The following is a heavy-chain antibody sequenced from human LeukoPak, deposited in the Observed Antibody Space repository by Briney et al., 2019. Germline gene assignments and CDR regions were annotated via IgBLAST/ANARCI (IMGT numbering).Heavy chain of an antibody. D-gene: IGHD2-15*01. CDR3: AKAKVAAATQVGFFDY. Sequence: GGSLRLSCAASGLTFSSYGIHWVRQAPGKGLEGVAVIWYDASIEHYVDSVKGRFTISRDNSKNTLYLQMSSLRAEDTAVYYCAKAKVAAATQVGFFDYWGQGALVTVPS. J-gene: IGHJ4*02. V-gene: IGHV3-33*06. CDR1: GLTFSSYG. CDR2: IWYDASIE.